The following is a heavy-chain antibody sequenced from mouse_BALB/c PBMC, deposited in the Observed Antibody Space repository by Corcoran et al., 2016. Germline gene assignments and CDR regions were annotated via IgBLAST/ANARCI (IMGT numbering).Heavy chain of an antibody. V-gene: IGHV9-3-1*01. D-gene: IGHD1-1*01. CDR2: INTYTGEP. CDR3: ARRGSSPYYFDY. Sequence: QIQLVQSGPELKKPGETVKISCKASGYTFTNYGMNWVKQAPGKGLKWMGWINTYTGEPTYADDFKGRFAFSLETSASTAYLQINNLKNEDTATYFCARRGSSPYYFDYWGQGTTLTVSS. J-gene: IGHJ2*01. CDR1: GYTFTNYG.